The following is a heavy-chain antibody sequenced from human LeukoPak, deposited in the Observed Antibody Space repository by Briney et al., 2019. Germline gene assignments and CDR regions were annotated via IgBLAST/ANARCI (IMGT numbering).Heavy chain of an antibody. Sequence: GGSLRLSCAASGFTFRSYNMNWVRQAPGKGLEWVSYISTGTTSIYYADSVKGRFTISRDNAKDSLYLQMSSLKTEDTAVYYCERDISPDDYFDSHKCYYDAFDIWGQGTLVTVSS. CDR2: ISTGTTSI. V-gene: IGHV3-48*01. D-gene: IGHD3-22*01. J-gene: IGHJ3*02. CDR3: ERDISPDDYFDSHKCYYDAFDI. CDR1: GFTFRSYN.